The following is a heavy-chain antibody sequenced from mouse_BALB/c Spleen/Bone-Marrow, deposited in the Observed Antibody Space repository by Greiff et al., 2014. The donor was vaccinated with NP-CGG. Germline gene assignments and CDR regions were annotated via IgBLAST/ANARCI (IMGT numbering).Heavy chain of an antibody. V-gene: IGHV1S135*01. CDR2: INPYYGST. CDR1: GYSFTGYN. D-gene: IGHD2-1*01. J-gene: IGHJ4*01. CDR3: ARSDGINFAMDF. Sequence: VQLQQSGPELEKPGASVEISCKTSGYSFTGYNMNWVTQRNGKSLEWIGNINPYYGSTGYNQRFKGKATLTVDKSSSTAFMQLKGLTSEDSAVYYCARSDGINFAMDFWGQGTSVTVSS.